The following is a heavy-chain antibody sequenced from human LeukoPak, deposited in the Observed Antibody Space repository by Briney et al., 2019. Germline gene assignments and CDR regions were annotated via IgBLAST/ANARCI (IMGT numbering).Heavy chain of an antibody. CDR2: ISGSGGST. CDR3: AKHPRYCSGGSCSELYYFDY. CDR1: GFTFSSYA. J-gene: IGHJ4*02. D-gene: IGHD2-15*01. Sequence: GGSLRLSCAASGFTFSSYAMSWVRQAPGKGLEWVSAISGSGGSTYYADSVKGRFTISRDNSKNTLYLQMNSLRAEDTAVYYCAKHPRYCSGGSCSELYYFDYWGQGTLVTVSS. V-gene: IGHV3-23*01.